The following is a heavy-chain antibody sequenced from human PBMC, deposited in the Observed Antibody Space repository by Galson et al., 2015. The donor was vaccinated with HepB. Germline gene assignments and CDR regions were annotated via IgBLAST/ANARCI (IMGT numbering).Heavy chain of an antibody. D-gene: IGHD3-22*01. CDR2: IKSKTNGGTT. CDR3: TTRGTYYDSSFFDY. Sequence: SLRLSCAASGFTFNNAWMSWVRQAPGKGLEWVGRIKSKTNGGTTDYAAPVRGRFTISRDDSKNTLYLQMNNLKTDDTAVYYCTTRGTYYDSSFFDYWGQGTLVTVSS. CDR1: GFTFNNAW. V-gene: IGHV3-15*01. J-gene: IGHJ4*02.